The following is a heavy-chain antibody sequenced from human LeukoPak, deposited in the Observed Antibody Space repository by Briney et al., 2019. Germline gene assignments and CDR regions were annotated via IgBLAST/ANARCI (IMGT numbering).Heavy chain of an antibody. V-gene: IGHV5-51*01. D-gene: IGHD6-19*01. Sequence: GESLKISCKGSGYSFTSYWIGWVRQMPGKGLEWMGIIYPGDSDTRYSPSFQGQVTISADKSISTAYPQWSSLKASDTAMYYCARHYSIGYSSGWYAGFNWFDPWGQGTLVTVSS. CDR2: IYPGDSDT. CDR3: ARHYSIGYSSGWYAGFNWFDP. CDR1: GYSFTSYW. J-gene: IGHJ5*02.